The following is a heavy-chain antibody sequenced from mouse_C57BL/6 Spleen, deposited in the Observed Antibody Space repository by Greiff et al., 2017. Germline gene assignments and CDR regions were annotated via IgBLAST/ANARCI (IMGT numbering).Heavy chain of an antibody. Sequence: EESGPGLVKPSQSLSLTCSVTGYSITSGYYWNWIRQFPGNKLEWMGYISYDGSNNYIPSLKNRISITRDTSKNQFFLKLNSVTTEDTATYYCASGFYWYFDVWGTGTTVTVSS. CDR3: ASGFYWYFDV. V-gene: IGHV3-6*01. J-gene: IGHJ1*03. CDR2: ISYDGSN. CDR1: GYSITSGYY.